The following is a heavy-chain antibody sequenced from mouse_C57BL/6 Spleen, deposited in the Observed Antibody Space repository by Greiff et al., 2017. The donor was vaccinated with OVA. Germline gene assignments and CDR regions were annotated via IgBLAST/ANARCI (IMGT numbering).Heavy chain of an antibody. V-gene: IGHV3-1*01. Sequence: VQLQQSGPGMVKPSQSLSLTCTVTGYSITSGYDWHWIRHFPGNKLEWMGYISYSGSTNYNPSLTSRISITHDTSKNHFFLTLNSVTTEDTATYYCAIHDDYYAMDYWGQGTSVTVSS. CDR2: ISYSGST. CDR1: GYSITSGYD. CDR3: AIHDDYYAMDY. J-gene: IGHJ4*01.